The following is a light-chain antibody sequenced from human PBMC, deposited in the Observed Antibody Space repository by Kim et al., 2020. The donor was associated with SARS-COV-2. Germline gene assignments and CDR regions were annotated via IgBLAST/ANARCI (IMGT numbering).Light chain of an antibody. Sequence: DIQLTQSPSFLSASVGDRVTITCRASQGISSYLAWYQQKPGKAPKLLIYAASTLQSGVPSRFSGSGSGTEFTLTISSLQPEDFATYYCQQLNSYPLTFDGGTKVDIK. CDR1: QGISSY. J-gene: IGKJ4*01. CDR3: QQLNSYPLT. CDR2: AAS. V-gene: IGKV1-9*01.